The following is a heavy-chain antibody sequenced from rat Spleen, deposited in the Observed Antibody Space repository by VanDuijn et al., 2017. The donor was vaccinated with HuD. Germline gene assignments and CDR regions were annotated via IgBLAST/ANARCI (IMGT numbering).Heavy chain of an antibody. CDR1: GFTFNNYW. CDR2: ISTTGSNT. V-gene: IGHV5-31*01. J-gene: IGHJ2*01. Sequence: EVQLVESGGGLVQPGRSLKLSCVASGFTFNNYWMTWISQAPTKGLEWVAYISTTGSNTFYRDSMQGRFTISRDNDKSTLHLRMDSLRSEDTDTYYCTTWDYYDNRFDYWGQGVMVTVSS. D-gene: IGHD1-6*01. CDR3: TTWDYYDNRFDY.